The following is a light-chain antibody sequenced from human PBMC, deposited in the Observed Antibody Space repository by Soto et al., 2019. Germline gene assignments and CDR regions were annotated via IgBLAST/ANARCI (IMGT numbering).Light chain of an antibody. J-gene: IGLJ1*01. Sequence: QSVLTQAASVSGSPGQSITISCTGTSSDGGSYNLVSWYQQHPGKAPKLMIYEVSKRPSGLSNRFSGSKSGNTASLTISGLQAEDEAAYYCCSYAGSRTPLIFGTGTKVTVL. CDR1: SSDGGSYNL. CDR2: EVS. V-gene: IGLV2-23*02. CDR3: CSYAGSRTPLI.